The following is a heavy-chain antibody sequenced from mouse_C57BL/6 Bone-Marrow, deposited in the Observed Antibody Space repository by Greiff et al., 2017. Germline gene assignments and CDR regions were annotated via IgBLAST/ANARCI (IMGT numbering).Heavy chain of an antibody. J-gene: IGHJ1*03. Sequence: KVVESGEGLVKPGGSLKLSCAASGFTFSSYAMSWVRQTPEKRLEWVAYISSGGDYIYYADTVKGRFTISRDNARNTLYLQMSSLKSEDTAMYYCTRDNYGSIFYWYFDVWGTGTTVTVSS. CDR1: GFTFSSYA. CDR2: ISSGGDYI. V-gene: IGHV5-9-1*02. CDR3: TRDNYGSIFYWYFDV. D-gene: IGHD1-1*01.